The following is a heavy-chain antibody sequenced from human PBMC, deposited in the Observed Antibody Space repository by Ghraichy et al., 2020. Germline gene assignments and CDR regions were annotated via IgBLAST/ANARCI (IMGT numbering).Heavy chain of an antibody. J-gene: IGHJ4*02. CDR3: VKDTPTTVTTTDY. Sequence: GGSLRLSCTASGFPFSNYVMNWVRQAPGKGLEWVSGIVGSGANTYYADSVMGRFTISRDNSKKTLYLQMNSLRAEDTAVYCCVKDTPTTVTTTDYWGQGTLVTVSS. CDR2: IVGSGANT. D-gene: IGHD4-17*01. CDR1: GFPFSNYV. V-gene: IGHV3-23*01.